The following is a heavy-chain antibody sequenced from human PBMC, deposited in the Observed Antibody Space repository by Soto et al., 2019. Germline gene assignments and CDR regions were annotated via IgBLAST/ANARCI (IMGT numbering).Heavy chain of an antibody. D-gene: IGHD3-10*02. CDR3: ALRGGYYVRYIDL. CDR2: IIPILGIA. Sequence: QVQLVQSGAEVKKPGSSVKVSCKASGGTFSSYTISWVRQAPGQGLEWMGRIIPILGIANYAQKFQGRVTITADKSTSTAYMELSSLRSEDTAVYYCALRGGYYVRYIDLWGRGTLVTVSS. V-gene: IGHV1-69*02. CDR1: GGTFSSYT. J-gene: IGHJ2*01.